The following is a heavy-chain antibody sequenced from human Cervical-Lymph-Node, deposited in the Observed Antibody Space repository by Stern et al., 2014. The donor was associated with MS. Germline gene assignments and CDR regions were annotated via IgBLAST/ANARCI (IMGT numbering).Heavy chain of an antibody. CDR2: LIPIFGTG. V-gene: IGHV1-69*12. D-gene: IGHD2-2*01. J-gene: IGHJ4*02. CDR3: ARDLYCNDTNCAS. CDR1: EDTFNNYA. Sequence: QVQLVQSGAEVKKPGSSVKVSCKTSEDTFNNYAITWVRQAPGQGLAWIAALIPIFGTGKYAQKVQGRLTYTADEATSTVYMELSSLRSEDTAVYYCARDLYCNDTNCASWGQGTLVTVSS.